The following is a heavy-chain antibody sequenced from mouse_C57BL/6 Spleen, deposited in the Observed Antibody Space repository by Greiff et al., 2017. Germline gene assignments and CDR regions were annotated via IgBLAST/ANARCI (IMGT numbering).Heavy chain of an antibody. Sequence: VQLQQPGAELVKPGASVKMSCKASGYTFTSYWITWVKQRPGQGLEWIGDIYPGSGSTNYNEKFKSKATLTVDTSSSTAYMQLSSLTSEDSAVYYCARGGFYDRTWFAYWGQGTLVTVSA. CDR1: GYTFTSYW. V-gene: IGHV1-55*01. D-gene: IGHD2-12*01. J-gene: IGHJ3*01. CDR2: IYPGSGST. CDR3: ARGGFYDRTWFAY.